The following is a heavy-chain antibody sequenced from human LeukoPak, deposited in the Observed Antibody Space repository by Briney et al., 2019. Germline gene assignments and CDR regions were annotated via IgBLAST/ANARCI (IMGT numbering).Heavy chain of an antibody. D-gene: IGHD6-19*01. CDR3: ARIAVPGKAYNYFDP. J-gene: IGHJ5*02. CDR2: ISYDGSFI. CDR1: GFTFSSYG. V-gene: IGHV3-30*03. Sequence: GRSLRLSCAASGFTFSSYGMHWVRRAPGKGLEWVAVISYDGSFIKYADSVEGRFTISRDNSKNTLCLQMNSLRPEDTAVYCWARIAVPGKAYNYFDPWGQGTLVTVSS.